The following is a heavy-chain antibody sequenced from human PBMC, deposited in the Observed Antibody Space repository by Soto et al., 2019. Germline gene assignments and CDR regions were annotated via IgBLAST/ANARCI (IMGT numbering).Heavy chain of an antibody. J-gene: IGHJ4*02. CDR3: TRAFSELWFGINQFDY. CDR2: IRSKAYGGTT. D-gene: IGHD3-10*01. Sequence: GGSLRLSCTASGFTFGDYAMSWFRQAPGKGLEWVGFIRSKAYGGTTEYAASVKGRFTISRDDSKSIAYLQMNSLKTEDTAVYYCTRAFSELWFGINQFDYWGQGTLVTVSS. V-gene: IGHV3-49*03. CDR1: GFTFGDYA.